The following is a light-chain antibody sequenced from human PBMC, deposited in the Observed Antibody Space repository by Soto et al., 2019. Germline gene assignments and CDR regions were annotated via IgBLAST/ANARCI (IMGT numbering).Light chain of an antibody. CDR2: AAS. J-gene: IGKJ2*01. Sequence: EIVLTQSPGTLSLSPGERATLSCRASQTVRSSNLAWYQKKPGQAPRLLIYAASSRATGIPDRFSGSGSGTDFTLTISRLEPEDFAVYYCQQYGSSPPYTFGQGTKLEIK. V-gene: IGKV3-20*01. CDR3: QQYGSSPPYT. CDR1: QTVRSSN.